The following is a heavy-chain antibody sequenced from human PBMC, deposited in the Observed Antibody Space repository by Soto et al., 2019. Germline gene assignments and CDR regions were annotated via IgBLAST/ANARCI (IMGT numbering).Heavy chain of an antibody. CDR3: ARISAYFDRQVNFDS. J-gene: IGHJ4*02. CDR2: INHSGST. D-gene: IGHD3-9*01. CDR1: GVSFGGYY. V-gene: IGHV4-34*01. Sequence: PSETLSLTCAVYGVSFGGYYWSWIRQPPGKGLEWIGEINHSGSTNYNPSLKSRVTISIDTSKNQFSLKLSSVTAADTAVYYCARISAYFDRQVNFDSWGQGPLVTVS.